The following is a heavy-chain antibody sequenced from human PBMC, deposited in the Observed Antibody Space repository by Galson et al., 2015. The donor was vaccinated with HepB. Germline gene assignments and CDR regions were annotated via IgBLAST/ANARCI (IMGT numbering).Heavy chain of an antibody. Sequence: ETLSLTCAVYGGSFSGYYWSWIRQPPGKGLEWIGEINHSGSSNYNPSLKSRVTISVDTSKNQFSLKLSSVTAADTAVYYCARSFPYYYGSGTTRGMDVWGQGTTVTVSS. V-gene: IGHV4-34*01. D-gene: IGHD3-10*01. CDR1: GGSFSGYY. CDR2: INHSGSS. J-gene: IGHJ6*02. CDR3: ARSFPYYYGSGTTRGMDV.